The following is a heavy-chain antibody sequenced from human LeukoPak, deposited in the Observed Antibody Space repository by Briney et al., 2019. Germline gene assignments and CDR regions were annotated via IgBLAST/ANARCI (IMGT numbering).Heavy chain of an antibody. CDR3: ARSQLVDAFDI. Sequence: SETLSLTCTVSGGSMRGYYWSWIRQTPGGRLEWIGYFYYTGLTRSSPSLESRVTISVDTSKNQFSLKLSSVTAADTAVYYCARSQLVDAFDIWGQGTMVTVSS. CDR1: GGSMRGYY. J-gene: IGHJ3*02. D-gene: IGHD6-6*01. CDR2: FYYTGLT. V-gene: IGHV4-59*12.